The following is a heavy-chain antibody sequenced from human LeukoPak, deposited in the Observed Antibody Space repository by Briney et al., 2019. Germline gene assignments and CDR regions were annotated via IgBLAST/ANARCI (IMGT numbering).Heavy chain of an antibody. CDR3: AKGPRLVRTAMVIG. Sequence: GGSLRLSCAASGFTLRSYDMSWVRQAPGKGLEWVAATSGSGVNSYYADSVKGRFTISRDNSKNTLYLQMNSLRAEDTAVYYCAKGPRLVRTAMVIGWGQGTLVTVSS. D-gene: IGHD5-18*01. J-gene: IGHJ4*02. CDR2: TSGSGVNS. V-gene: IGHV3-23*01. CDR1: GFTLRSYD.